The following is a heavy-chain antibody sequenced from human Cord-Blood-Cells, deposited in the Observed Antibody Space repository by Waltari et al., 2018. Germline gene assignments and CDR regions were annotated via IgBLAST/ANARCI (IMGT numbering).Heavy chain of an antibody. CDR3: ARKRSSSWYGAFDI. Sequence: QVQLQQWGAGLLKPSETLSLTCAVYGGSFSGYYWSWIRQPPGKGLEWIGEINHSGSTNYNPSLKSRVTISVDTSKNHFSLKLSSVTAADTAVYYCARKRSSSWYGAFDIWGQGTMVTVSS. J-gene: IGHJ3*02. V-gene: IGHV4-34*01. CDR1: GGSFSGYY. D-gene: IGHD6-13*01. CDR2: INHSGST.